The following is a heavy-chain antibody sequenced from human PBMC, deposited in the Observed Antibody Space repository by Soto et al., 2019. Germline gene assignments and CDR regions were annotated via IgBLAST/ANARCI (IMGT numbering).Heavy chain of an antibody. D-gene: IGHD6-19*01. CDR2: ISYDGSNK. CDR1: GFTFSSYG. J-gene: IGHJ4*02. V-gene: IGHV3-30*18. Sequence: GGSLRLSCAASGFTFSSYGMHWVRQAPGKGLEWVAVISYDGSNKYYADSVKGRFTISRDNSKNTLYLQMNSLRAEDTAVYYCAKGPIAVAGTFDYWGQGTLVTVSS. CDR3: AKGPIAVAGTFDY.